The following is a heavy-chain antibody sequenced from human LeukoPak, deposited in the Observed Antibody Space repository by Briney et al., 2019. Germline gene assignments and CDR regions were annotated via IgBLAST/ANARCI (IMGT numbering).Heavy chain of an antibody. CDR1: GGSLSSYF. V-gene: IGHV4-59*01. J-gene: IGHJ4*02. D-gene: IGHD2-15*01. CDR2: IYSTGGT. CDR3: ARDGGGTSRPFDY. Sequence: SETLSLXCTVSGGSLSSYFWSWIRQPPGKGLEWIGNIYSTGGTSYNPSLKSRVTISVDTSKKQFSLRVSSVTAADTAVYYCARDGGGTSRPFDYWGQGTPVTVSS.